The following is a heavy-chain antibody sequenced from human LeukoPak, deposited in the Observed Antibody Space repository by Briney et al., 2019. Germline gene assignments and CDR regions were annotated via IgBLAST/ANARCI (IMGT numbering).Heavy chain of an antibody. CDR3: ARDLFRGGYHDY. CDR1: GFTFSSYA. D-gene: IGHD3-22*01. V-gene: IGHV3-30-3*01. CDR2: ISYDGSNK. J-gene: IGHJ4*02. Sequence: PGGSLGLSCAASGFTFSSYAMHWVRQAPGKGLEWVAVISYDGSNKYYADSVKGRFTISRDNSKNTLYLQMNSLRAEDTAVYYCARDLFRGGYHDYWGQGTLVTVSS.